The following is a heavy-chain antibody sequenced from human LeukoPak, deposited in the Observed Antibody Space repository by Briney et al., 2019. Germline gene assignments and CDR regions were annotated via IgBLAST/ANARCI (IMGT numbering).Heavy chain of an antibody. CDR2: IYYSGST. CDR1: GGSISSYY. J-gene: IGHJ4*02. CDR3: ARDCSGASCYDY. D-gene: IGHD2-15*01. V-gene: IGHV4-59*01. Sequence: SKTLSLTCAVSGGSISSYYWSWIRQPPGKGLEWIGYIYYSGSTNYNPSLKSRVTISVDTSRNQFSLKLSSVTAADTAVYYCARDCSGASCYDYWGQGTLVTVSS.